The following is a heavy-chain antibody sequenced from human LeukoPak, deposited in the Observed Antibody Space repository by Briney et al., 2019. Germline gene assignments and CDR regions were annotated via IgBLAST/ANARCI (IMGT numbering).Heavy chain of an antibody. V-gene: IGHV3-23*01. CDR2: ITGSGGFT. Sequence: QPGGSLRLSCAASGFPFSTYAMNWVCQAPGKGLEWVSVITGSGGFTQYADSVKGRFTISRDNSKNTVYLQMNSLRVEDTALYYCVRSLDYWGQGTLVTVSS. J-gene: IGHJ4*02. CDR3: VRSLDY. CDR1: GFPFSTYA.